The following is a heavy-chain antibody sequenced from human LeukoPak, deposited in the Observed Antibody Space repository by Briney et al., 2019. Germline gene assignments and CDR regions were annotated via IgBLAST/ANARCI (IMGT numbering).Heavy chain of an antibody. D-gene: IGHD3-10*01. CDR2: IHDSGST. Sequence: SQTLSLTCTVSGGSISSGDYHWNWIRQPPGKGLEWIGFIHDSGSTLYNPSLKSRIIISRDVSRNQFSLQLTSVTAADTAVYYCARGFGSGNYYYGWFDPWGQGALVTVSS. CDR3: ARGFGSGNYYYGWFDP. CDR1: GGSISSGDYH. V-gene: IGHV4-30-4*01. J-gene: IGHJ5*02.